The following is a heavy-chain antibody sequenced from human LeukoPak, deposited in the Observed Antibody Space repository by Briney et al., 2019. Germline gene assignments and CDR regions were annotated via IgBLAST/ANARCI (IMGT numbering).Heavy chain of an antibody. CDR3: AKDDSGSSNLRFYNYYTDV. D-gene: IGHD2-2*01. V-gene: IGHV3-30*02. J-gene: IGHJ6*03. CDR1: GFTLSNYG. CDR2: IRYDSSNK. Sequence: GGSLRLSCVASGFTLSNYGMHWVRQAPGKGPEWVSFIRYDSSNKYYVDSVTGRFTISRDNSKNTVYLEMNSLVPEDTAVYYCAKDDSGSSNLRFYNYYTDVWGKGTTVIVSS.